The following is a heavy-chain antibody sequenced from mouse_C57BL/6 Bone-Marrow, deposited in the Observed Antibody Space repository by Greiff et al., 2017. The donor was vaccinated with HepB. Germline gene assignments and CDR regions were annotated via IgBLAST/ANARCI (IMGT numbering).Heavy chain of an antibody. V-gene: IGHV1-62-2*01. CDR3: ARHEDNYASGDYFDY. CDR1: GYTFTEYT. D-gene: IGHD2-1*01. Sequence: QVQLKESGAELVKPGASVKLSCKASGYTFTEYTIHWVKQRSGQGLEWIGWFYPRSGSIKYNEKFKDKATLTADKSSSTVYMELSRLTSEDSAVYFCARHEDNYASGDYFDYWGQGTTLTVSS. CDR2: FYPRSGSI. J-gene: IGHJ2*01.